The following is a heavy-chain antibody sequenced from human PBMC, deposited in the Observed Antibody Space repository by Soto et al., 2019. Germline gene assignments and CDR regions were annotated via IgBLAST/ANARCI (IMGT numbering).Heavy chain of an antibody. CDR2: VSYDGNNK. V-gene: IGHV3-30-3*01. J-gene: IGHJ4*02. CDR1: DFTLGRYV. D-gene: IGHD2-8*01. CDR3: ARDSLYCINGACQRKGLDY. Sequence: PGGPLGPPGAASDFTLGRYVINWVRKLPGRGRGWVAVVSYDGNNKYYADSVKGRFTISRDNSKNTLYLEMNSLRAEDTAVYYCARDSLYCINGACQRKGLDYWGQGTLVTFSS.